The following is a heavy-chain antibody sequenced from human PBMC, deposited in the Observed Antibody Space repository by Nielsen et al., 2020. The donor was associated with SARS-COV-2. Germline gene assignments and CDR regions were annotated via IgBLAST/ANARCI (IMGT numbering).Heavy chain of an antibody. CDR3: ARDLAGVSVVDTFYFYYSAMDV. D-gene: IGHD5-18*01. V-gene: IGHV3-30-3*01. CDR2: ISYDGSNK. Sequence: GGSLRLSCAASGFTFSSYAMHWVRQAPGKGLEWVAVISYDGSNKYYADSVKGRFTISRDNSKNTLYLQMNSLRAEDTAVYYCARDLAGVSVVDTFYFYYSAMDVWGQGTTVAVSS. CDR1: GFTFSSYA. J-gene: IGHJ6*02.